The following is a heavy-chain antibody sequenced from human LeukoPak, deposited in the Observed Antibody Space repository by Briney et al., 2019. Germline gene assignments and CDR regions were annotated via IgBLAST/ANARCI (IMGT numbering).Heavy chain of an antibody. CDR2: IWYDGSNK. D-gene: IGHD5-24*01. CDR1: GFTFSSYG. V-gene: IGHV3-33*06. J-gene: IGHJ4*02. CDR3: AKGGGEGEWLQPNWDY. Sequence: PRRSLRLSCAASGFTFSSYGMHWVRQAPGKGLEWVAVIWYDGSNKYYADSVKGRFTISRDNSKNTLYLQMNSLRAEDTAVYYCAKGGGEGEWLQPNWDYWGQGTLVTVSS.